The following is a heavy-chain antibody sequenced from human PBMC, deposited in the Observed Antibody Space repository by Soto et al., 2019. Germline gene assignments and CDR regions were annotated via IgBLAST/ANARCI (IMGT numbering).Heavy chain of an antibody. J-gene: IGHJ3*02. CDR1: GYTFTSYY. D-gene: IGHD5-12*01. Sequence: GASLKLSCKSSGYTFTSYYRHWVRQAPGQGLEWMGIINPSGGSTSYAQKFQGRVTMTRDTSTSTVYMELSSLRSEDTAVYYCARLDDSGYDLGLRIWGQGTMVTVSS. CDR3: ARLDDSGYDLGLRI. CDR2: INPSGGST. V-gene: IGHV1-46*01.